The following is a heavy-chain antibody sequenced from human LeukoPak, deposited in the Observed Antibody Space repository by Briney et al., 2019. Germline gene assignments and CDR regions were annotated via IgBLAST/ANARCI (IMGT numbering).Heavy chain of an antibody. J-gene: IGHJ4*02. D-gene: IGHD5-18*01. CDR2: IYYSGST. CDR1: GGSISSYY. Sequence: SETLSLTCTVSGGSISSYYWSWIRQPPGKGLEWIGYIYYSGSTNYNPSLKSRVTISVDTSKNQFSLRLSSVTAADTAVYYCASLGYRAFDYWGQGTLVTVSS. CDR3: ASLGYRAFDY. V-gene: IGHV4-59*08.